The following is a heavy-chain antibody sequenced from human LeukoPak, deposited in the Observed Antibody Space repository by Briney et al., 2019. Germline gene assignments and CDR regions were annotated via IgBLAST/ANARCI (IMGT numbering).Heavy chain of an antibody. J-gene: IGHJ3*02. CDR3: AREAGGYCSGGSCSRREAFDI. D-gene: IGHD2-15*01. CDR2: INWKGGST. CDR1: GFTFDDYG. Sequence: GGSLRLSCAASGFTFDDYGMSWVRQAPEKGLEWVSGINWKGGSTGYADSVKGRFTISRDNAKNSLYLQMNSLRAEDTALYYCAREAGGYCSGGSCSRREAFDIWGQGTMVTVSS. V-gene: IGHV3-20*04.